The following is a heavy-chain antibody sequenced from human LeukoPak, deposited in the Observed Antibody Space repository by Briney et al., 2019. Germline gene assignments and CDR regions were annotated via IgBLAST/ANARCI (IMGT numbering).Heavy chain of an antibody. J-gene: IGHJ4*02. V-gene: IGHV1-2*02. CDR1: GYTFTSYA. CDR2: INPNSGGT. D-gene: IGHD4-17*01. Sequence: GASVKVSCKASGYTFTSYAMNWVRQAPGQGLEWMGWINPNSGGTNYAQKFQGRVTMTRDTSISTAYMELSRLRSDDTAVYYCARFAYDYGDSRAIDYWGQGTLVTVSS. CDR3: ARFAYDYGDSRAIDY.